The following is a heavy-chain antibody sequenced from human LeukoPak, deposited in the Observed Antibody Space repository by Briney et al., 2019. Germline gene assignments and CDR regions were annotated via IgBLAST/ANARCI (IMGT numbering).Heavy chain of an antibody. V-gene: IGHV3-23*01. CDR2: ISGSGGST. D-gene: IGHD2-15*01. CDR1: GFTFSSYA. CDR3: AKAVVVAATRDY. Sequence: GGSLRLSCAASGFTFSSYAMSWVRQAPGKGLKWVSAISGSGGSTYYADSVKGRFTISRDNSKNTLHLQMNSLRAEDTAVYYCAKAVVVAATRDYWGQGTLVTVSS. J-gene: IGHJ4*02.